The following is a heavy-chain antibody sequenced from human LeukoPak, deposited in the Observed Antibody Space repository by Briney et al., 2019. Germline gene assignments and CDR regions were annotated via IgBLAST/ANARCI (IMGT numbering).Heavy chain of an antibody. Sequence: GGSLRLSCAASGFTFGDYYMSWIRQAPGKGLEWVTYISNSGNTIKEADSVKGRFTISRDNAQNSLFLQMKSLRAEDTAVYYCARYRVITNDYFDSWGQGTLVTVSS. CDR1: GFTFGDYY. CDR3: ARYRVITNDYFDS. J-gene: IGHJ4*02. CDR2: ISNSGNTI. D-gene: IGHD3-16*01. V-gene: IGHV3-11*01.